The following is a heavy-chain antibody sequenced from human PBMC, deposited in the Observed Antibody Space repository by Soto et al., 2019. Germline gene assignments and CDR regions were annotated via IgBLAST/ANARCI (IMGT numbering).Heavy chain of an antibody. D-gene: IGHD2-21*01. CDR3: ARVVFLIVPTHPVTPPGGCFDP. CDR2: IYYSGST. CDR1: GGSISSGGYY. V-gene: IGHV4-31*03. Sequence: SETLSLTCTVSGGSISSGGYYWSWIRQHPGKGLEWIGYIYYSGSTYYNPSLKSRVTISVDTSKNQFSLKLSSVTAADTAVYYCARVVFLIVPTHPVTPPGGCFDPWGQGPLVTVSS. J-gene: IGHJ5*02.